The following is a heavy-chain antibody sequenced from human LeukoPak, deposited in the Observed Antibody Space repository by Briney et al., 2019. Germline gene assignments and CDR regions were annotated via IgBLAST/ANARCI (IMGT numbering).Heavy chain of an antibody. CDR1: GGSFRTYP. Sequence: SVKVSCKASGGSFRTYPISWVRQAPGQGLEWMGGLSQFFRTTNYTQKFQGRLTISTDESSTTAYMELSDLRSDDTAIYYCATSGSGRSWDWFAPWGQGTPLTVSS. D-gene: IGHD3-10*01. J-gene: IGHJ5*02. CDR2: LSQFFRTT. CDR3: ATSGSGRSWDWFAP. V-gene: IGHV1-69*05.